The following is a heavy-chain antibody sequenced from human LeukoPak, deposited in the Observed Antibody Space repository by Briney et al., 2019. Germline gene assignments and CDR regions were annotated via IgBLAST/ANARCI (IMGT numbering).Heavy chain of an antibody. V-gene: IGHV3-48*03. J-gene: IGHJ4*02. CDR1: GFTFSSYE. CDR3: ARVIGSYGDSAY. CDR2: IGNTGRTI. D-gene: IGHD3-16*01. Sequence: GGSLRLSCAASGFTFSSYEMNWVRQAPGRGLEWVSYIGNTGRTIYYTDSVKGRFTISRDNAKNSLYLQMDSLRAEDTAVYYCARVIGSYGDSAYWGQGTLVTVSS.